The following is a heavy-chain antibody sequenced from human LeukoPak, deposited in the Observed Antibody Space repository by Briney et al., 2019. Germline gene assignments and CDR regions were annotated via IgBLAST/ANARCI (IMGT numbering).Heavy chain of an antibody. CDR2: INHSGGT. CDR3: ARGLHKYDDFWSGYYPLDY. CDR1: GGSFSGYY. J-gene: IGHJ4*02. V-gene: IGHV4-34*01. Sequence: SETLSLTCGVDGGSFSGYYWSWIRQPPGKGLEWIGEINHSGGTNYNPSLKSRVTISLDTSKNQLSLKLSSVTAADTAVYYCARGLHKYDDFWSGYYPLDYWGQGTLVTVSS. D-gene: IGHD3-3*01.